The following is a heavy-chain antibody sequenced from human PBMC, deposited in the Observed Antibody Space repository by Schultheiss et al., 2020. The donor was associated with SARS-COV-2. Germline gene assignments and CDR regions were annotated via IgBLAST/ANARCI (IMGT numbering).Heavy chain of an antibody. D-gene: IGHD3-10*01. Sequence: GESLKISCAASGFTFSSYGMHWVRQAPGKGLEWVAVISYDGSNKYYADSVKGRFTISRDNSKNTLYVQMNSLRAEDTAVYYCVRDFRGWGDYWGQGTLVTVSS. CDR3: VRDFRGWGDY. V-gene: IGHV3-30*03. CDR2: ISYDGSNK. CDR1: GFTFSSYG. J-gene: IGHJ4*02.